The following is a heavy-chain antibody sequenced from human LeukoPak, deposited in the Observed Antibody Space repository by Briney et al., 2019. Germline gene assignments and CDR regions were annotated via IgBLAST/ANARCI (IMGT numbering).Heavy chain of an antibody. CDR3: AKDQQLERRGGSPFDY. J-gene: IGHJ4*02. CDR1: GFTFSSYW. CDR2: IKQDGSEK. Sequence: GGSLRLSCAASGFTFSSYWMSWVRQAPGKGLEWVANIKQDGSEKYYVDSVKGRFTISRDNAKNSLYLQMNSLRAEDTAVYYCAKDQQLERRGGSPFDYWGQGTLVTVSS. D-gene: IGHD1-1*01. V-gene: IGHV3-7*03.